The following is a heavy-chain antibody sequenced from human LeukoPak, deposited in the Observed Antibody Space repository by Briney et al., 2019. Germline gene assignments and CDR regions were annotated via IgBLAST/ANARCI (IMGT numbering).Heavy chain of an antibody. D-gene: IGHD4-23*01. CDR1: GFTFDDYA. CDR3: AKDRAYGGEAADY. Sequence: GGSLRLSCAASGFTFDDYAMHWVRQAPGKGLEWVSGISWNSGSIGYADSVKGRFTISRDNARNSLYLQMNSLRAEDTALYYCAKDRAYGGEAADYWGQGTLVTVSS. J-gene: IGHJ4*02. V-gene: IGHV3-9*01. CDR2: ISWNSGSI.